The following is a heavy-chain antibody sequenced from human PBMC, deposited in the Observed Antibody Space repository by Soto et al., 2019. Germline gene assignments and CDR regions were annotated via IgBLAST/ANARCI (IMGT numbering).Heavy chain of an antibody. Sequence: QVQLQESGPGLVKPSQTLSLTCTVSGGSISSGDYYWSWIRQPPGKGLEWIGYIYYSGSTYYNPSLKRRVTISVDTSKNQFSLKLSSVTAADTAVYYCARVGLRMVRGVSWFDPWGQGTLVTVSS. V-gene: IGHV4-30-4*01. D-gene: IGHD3-10*01. CDR2: IYYSGST. CDR3: ARVGLRMVRGVSWFDP. J-gene: IGHJ5*02. CDR1: GGSISSGDYY.